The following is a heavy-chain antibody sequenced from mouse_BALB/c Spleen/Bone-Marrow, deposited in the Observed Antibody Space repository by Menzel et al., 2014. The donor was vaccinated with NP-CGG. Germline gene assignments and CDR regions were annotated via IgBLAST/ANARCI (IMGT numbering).Heavy chain of an antibody. CDR3: AMGHYAMDY. Sequence: ESGPGLVKPPQSLSLTCSVTGYSITNGYYWNWIRQFPGNKLEWMAYITYDGSSYYNPSLKNRISITRDTSKNQFVRKLSSVTTEDTSTYYCAMGHYAMDYWGQGTSGTVSS. CDR1: GYSITNGYY. V-gene: IGHV3-6*02. J-gene: IGHJ4*01. CDR2: ITYDGSS.